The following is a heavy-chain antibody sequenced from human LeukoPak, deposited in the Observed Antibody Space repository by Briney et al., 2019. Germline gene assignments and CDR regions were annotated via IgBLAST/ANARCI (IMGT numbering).Heavy chain of an antibody. CDR3: AKSPKVGPTGVSDN. Sequence: PGGSLRLSCVASGFTFRSYSIRWVRQAPGKGLEWVSAISASGDFTYYADSVKGRFTISRDFFRNTLYLQMNSLRAEDTAVYYCAKSPKVGPTGVSDNCGQGTLVAVAS. CDR1: GFTFRSYS. D-gene: IGHD1-26*01. CDR2: ISASGDFT. V-gene: IGHV3-23*01. J-gene: IGHJ4*02.